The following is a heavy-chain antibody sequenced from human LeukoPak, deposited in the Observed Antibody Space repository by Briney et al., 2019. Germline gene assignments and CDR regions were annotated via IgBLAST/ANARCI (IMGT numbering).Heavy chain of an antibody. Sequence: ASVKVSCKASGYTFTSYDINWVRQATGQGLEWMGWMYPNSGNTGYAQKFQGRVTITRNTSISTAYMELSSLRSEDTAVYYCARGGWQWLVPSGYYYYMDVWGKGTTVTVSS. CDR3: ARGGWQWLVPSGYYYYMDV. J-gene: IGHJ6*03. V-gene: IGHV1-8*03. CDR1: GYTFTSYD. CDR2: MYPNSGNT. D-gene: IGHD6-19*01.